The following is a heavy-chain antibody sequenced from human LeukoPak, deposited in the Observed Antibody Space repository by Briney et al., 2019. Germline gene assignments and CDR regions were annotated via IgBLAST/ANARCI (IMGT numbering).Heavy chain of an antibody. CDR2: ISSSSSYI. Sequence: GGSLRLSCAASGFTFSGYSMNWVRQAPGKGLEWVSSISSSSSYIYYADSMKGRFTVSRDNARNSVYLQMNSLRVEDTAVYYCVRGRYNYGYIFDYWGQGTLVTVSS. V-gene: IGHV3-21*01. CDR3: VRGRYNYGYIFDY. D-gene: IGHD5-18*01. CDR1: GFTFSGYS. J-gene: IGHJ4*02.